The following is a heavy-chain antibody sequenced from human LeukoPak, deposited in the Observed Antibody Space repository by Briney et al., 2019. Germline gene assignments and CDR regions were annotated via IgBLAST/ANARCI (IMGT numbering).Heavy chain of an antibody. V-gene: IGHV3-9*01. CDR1: GFTFDDYA. D-gene: IGHD2-2*01. CDR3: AKDMGDCSSTSCPFDY. Sequence: GRSLRLSCAASGFTFDDYAMHWVRQAPGKGLEWVSGISWNIGSIGYADSVKGRFTISRDNAKNSLYLQMNSLRAEDTALYYCAKDMGDCSSTSCPFDYWGQGTLVTVSS. CDR2: ISWNIGSI. J-gene: IGHJ4*02.